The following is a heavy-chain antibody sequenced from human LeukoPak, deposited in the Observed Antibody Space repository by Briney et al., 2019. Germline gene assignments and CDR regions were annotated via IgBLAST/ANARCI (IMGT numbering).Heavy chain of an antibody. D-gene: IGHD3-10*01. CDR2: INHSGST. J-gene: IGHJ4*02. Sequence: SETLSLTCAVYGGSFSGYYWSWIRQPPGKGLEWIGEINHSGSTNYNPSLKSRVTISVDTSKNQFSLKLSSVTAADTAVYYCARDYYGSGQGIDYWGQGTQVTVSS. CDR3: ARDYYGSGQGIDY. V-gene: IGHV4-34*01. CDR1: GGSFSGYY.